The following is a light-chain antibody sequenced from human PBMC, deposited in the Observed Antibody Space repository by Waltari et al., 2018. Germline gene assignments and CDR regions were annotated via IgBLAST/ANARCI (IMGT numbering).Light chain of an antibody. V-gene: IGKV1-39*01. CDR1: QSISSY. CDR3: QQSYSTPKYT. Sequence: DIQMTQSPSSLSASVGDRVTITCRGSQSISSYLNWYQQKPGKAPKLLIYAASSLQSGVPSRVSGSGSGTDFTLTISSLQPEDFATYYCQQSYSTPKYTFGQGTKLEIK. CDR2: AAS. J-gene: IGKJ2*01.